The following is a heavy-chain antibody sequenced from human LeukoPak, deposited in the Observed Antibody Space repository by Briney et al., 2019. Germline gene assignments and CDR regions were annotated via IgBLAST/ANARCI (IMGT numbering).Heavy chain of an antibody. Sequence: SETLSLTCTVSGGSISSYYWSWIRQPPGKGLEWIGYIYYSGSTNYNPSLKSRVTISVDTSKNQFSLKLSSVTAADTAVYYCAGGSYPYYFDYWGQGTLVTVSS. J-gene: IGHJ4*02. CDR2: IYYSGST. CDR1: GGSISSYY. D-gene: IGHD1-26*01. CDR3: AGGSYPYYFDY. V-gene: IGHV4-59*01.